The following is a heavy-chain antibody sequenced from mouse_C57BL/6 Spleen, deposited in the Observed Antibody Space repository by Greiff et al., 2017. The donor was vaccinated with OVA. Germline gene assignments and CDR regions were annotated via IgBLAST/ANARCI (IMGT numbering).Heavy chain of an antibody. J-gene: IGHJ2*01. CDR1: GYAFTNYL. V-gene: IGHV1-54*01. D-gene: IGHD1-1*01. Sequence: QVQLQQSGAELVRPGTSVKVSCKASGYAFTNYLIEWVKQRPGQGLEWIGVINPRSGGTNYNEKFKGKATLTADKSSSTAYMQLSSRTSEDSAVYFCARSGITPVVAHFDYWGQGTTLTVSS. CDR3: ARSGITPVVAHFDY. CDR2: INPRSGGT.